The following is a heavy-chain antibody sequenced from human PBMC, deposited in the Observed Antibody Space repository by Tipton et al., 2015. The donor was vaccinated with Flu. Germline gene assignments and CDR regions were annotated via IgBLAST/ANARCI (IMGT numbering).Heavy chain of an antibody. CDR1: GGSINSGSYY. J-gene: IGHJ3*02. Sequence: TLSLTCTVSGGSINSGSYYWSWIRQPAGQGLQWIGRIYTSGSTNYNFSLNSRVTISVDTSKNQFYLRLTSVTAADTAIYYCARDRSDSSSYYGAFDIWGQGTMVNVSS. CDR3: ARDRSDSSSYYGAFDI. V-gene: IGHV4-61*02. D-gene: IGHD3-10*01. CDR2: IYTSGST.